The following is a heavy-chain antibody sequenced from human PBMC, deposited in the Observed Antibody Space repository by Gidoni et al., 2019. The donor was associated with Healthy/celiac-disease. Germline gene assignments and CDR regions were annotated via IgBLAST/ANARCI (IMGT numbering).Heavy chain of an antibody. D-gene: IGHD6-6*01. J-gene: IGHJ4*02. Sequence: EVQLVESGGGLVQPGRSLRLSCAASGFTFADYAMHWVRQAPGKGLEWVSSIRWSRGRIGYADSVKGRFTISRDNAKNSLYLQMNTLRTEDTALYYCAKDMGWRYSSSSIDYWGQGTLVTVSS. CDR2: IRWSRGRI. CDR3: AKDMGWRYSSSSIDY. V-gene: IGHV3-9*01. CDR1: GFTFADYA.